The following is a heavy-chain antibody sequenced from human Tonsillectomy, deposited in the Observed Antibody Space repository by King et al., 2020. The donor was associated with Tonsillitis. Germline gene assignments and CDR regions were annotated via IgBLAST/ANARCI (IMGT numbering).Heavy chain of an antibody. CDR3: TKSSAEGYDAFDI. CDR2: IYEGGNT. J-gene: IGHJ3*02. CDR1: GVSISSGGYS. Sequence: RLQESGSGLVKPSQTLSLTCAVSGVSISSGGYSWSWIRQPPGKGLEWIGYIYEGGNTDYNPSLKSRVTISVDRSKNQFSLRLSSVTAADTAVYYCTKSSAEGYDAFDIWGQGTMVTVSS. D-gene: IGHD3-22*01. V-gene: IGHV4-30-2*01.